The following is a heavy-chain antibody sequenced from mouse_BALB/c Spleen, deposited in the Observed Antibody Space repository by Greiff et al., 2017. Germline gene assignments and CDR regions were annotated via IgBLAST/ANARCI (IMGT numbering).Heavy chain of an antibody. J-gene: IGHJ3*01. Sequence: QVQLQPSGAELVRPGSSVKISCKASGYAFRSYWMNWVKQRPGQGLEWIGQIYPGDGDTNYNGKFKGKATLTADKSSSTAYMQLSSLTSEDSAVYFCARGDDGSSAWFAYWGQGTLVTVSA. CDR2: IYPGDGDT. V-gene: IGHV1-80*01. CDR1: GYAFRSYW. D-gene: IGHD2-3*01. CDR3: ARGDDGSSAWFAY.